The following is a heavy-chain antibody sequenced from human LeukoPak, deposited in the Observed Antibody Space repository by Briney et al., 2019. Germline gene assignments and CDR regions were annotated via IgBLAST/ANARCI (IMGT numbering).Heavy chain of an antibody. CDR1: GGSISSGGYY. J-gene: IGHJ3*02. CDR2: IYYSGST. D-gene: IGHD6-6*01. V-gene: IGHV4-31*03. CDR3: ARTLPGSSGAFDI. Sequence: SETLSPTCTVSGGSISSGGYYWSWIRQHPGKGLEWIGYIYYSGSTYYNPSLKSRVTISVDTSKNQFSLKLSSVTAADTAVYYCARTLPGSSGAFDIWGQGTMVTVSS.